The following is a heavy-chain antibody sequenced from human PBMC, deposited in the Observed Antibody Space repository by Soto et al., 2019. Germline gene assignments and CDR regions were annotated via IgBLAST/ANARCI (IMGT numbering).Heavy chain of an antibody. Sequence: GASVKVSRKASGYTFTSYGTSWVRQAPAQGLERMGWISAYNGNTNYTQKLQGRATMTTDTSTSTAYTELRRLRSDDTAVHYCATVVSSMGRGVTITDGMDVWGQGTTVTVSS. CDR1: GYTFTSYG. J-gene: IGHJ6*02. V-gene: IGHV1-18*04. D-gene: IGHD3-10*01. CDR2: ISAYNGNT. CDR3: ATVVSSMGRGVTITDGMDV.